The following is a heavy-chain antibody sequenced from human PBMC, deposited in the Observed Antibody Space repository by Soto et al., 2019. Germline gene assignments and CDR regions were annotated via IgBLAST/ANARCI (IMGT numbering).Heavy chain of an antibody. V-gene: IGHV3-23*01. CDR2: ISGSGGST. Sequence: GVLRLPCAPSGFSFSSYAMSWVRQAPAKGLEWVSAISGSGGSTYYADSVKGRFTISRDNAKNTLYLQMNSLRDEDTAVYYCAKDAIRYYYDSSGYYVDYWGRGTLVTVSS. D-gene: IGHD3-22*01. CDR1: GFSFSSYA. J-gene: IGHJ4*02. CDR3: AKDAIRYYYDSSGYYVDY.